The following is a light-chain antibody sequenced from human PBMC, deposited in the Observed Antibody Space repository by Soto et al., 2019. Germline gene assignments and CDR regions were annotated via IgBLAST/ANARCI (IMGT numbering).Light chain of an antibody. Sequence: DIQMTQSPSSLSASVGDRVTITCRASQSIINYLNWYQQKPGKAPKLLIYAASSLQSGVPSRFSGSGSGTDFTITISSLQPEDFATYYCQQSYNTPRTFGQGTKLEIK. J-gene: IGKJ2*01. CDR2: AAS. V-gene: IGKV1-39*01. CDR3: QQSYNTPRT. CDR1: QSIINY.